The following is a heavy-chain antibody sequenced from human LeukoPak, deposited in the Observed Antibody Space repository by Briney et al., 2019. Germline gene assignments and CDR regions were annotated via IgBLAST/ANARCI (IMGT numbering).Heavy chain of an antibody. V-gene: IGHV4-30-2*01. J-gene: IGHJ4*02. D-gene: IGHD3-22*01. CDR1: GGSISSGGYS. Sequence: SETLSLTCAVSGGSISSGGYSWSWIRQPPGKGLEWIGYIYHSGSTYYNPSLKSRVTISVDRSKDQFSLKLSSVTAADTAVYYCARVYDSSGYYHFDYWGQGTLVTVSS. CDR3: ARVYDSSGYYHFDY. CDR2: IYHSGST.